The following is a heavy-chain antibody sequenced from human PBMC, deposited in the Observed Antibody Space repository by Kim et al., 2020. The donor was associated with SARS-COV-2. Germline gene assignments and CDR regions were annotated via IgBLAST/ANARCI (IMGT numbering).Heavy chain of an antibody. Sequence: LKSRVTISVDSSKNQFSLKRTSVTAADTAVYYCARHRGAGLLYFYYFGMDVWGQGTTVTVSS. J-gene: IGHJ6*02. V-gene: IGHV4-59*08. D-gene: IGHD2-15*01. CDR3: ARHRGAGLLYFYYFGMDV.